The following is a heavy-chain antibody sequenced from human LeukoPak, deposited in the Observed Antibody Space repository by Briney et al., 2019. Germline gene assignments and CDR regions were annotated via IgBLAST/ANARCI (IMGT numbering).Heavy chain of an antibody. CDR2: IYYSGST. V-gene: IGHV4-59*01. CDR1: GGSISSYY. D-gene: IGHD5-24*01. J-gene: IGHJ4*02. CDR3: ARGVGDGSTYNY. Sequence: PSETLSLTCTVPGGSISSYYWSWIRQPPGKGLEWIGYIYYSGSTNYNPSLKSRVTISVDTSKNQFSLKLSSVTAADTAVYYCARGVGDGSTYNYWGQGTLVTVSS.